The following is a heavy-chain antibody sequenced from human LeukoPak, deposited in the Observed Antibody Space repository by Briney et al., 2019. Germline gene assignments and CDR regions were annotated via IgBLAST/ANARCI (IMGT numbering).Heavy chain of an antibody. CDR1: GFTFSSYG. CDR2: ISYDGSNK. Sequence: GGSLRLSCAAPGFTFSSYGMHWVRQAPGKGLEWVAVISYDGSNKYYADSVKGRFTISRDNAKNSLYLQMNSLRAEDTAVYYCARVLMGRITIFGVVHRNDAFDIWGQGTMVTVSS. D-gene: IGHD3-3*01. J-gene: IGHJ3*02. CDR3: ARVLMGRITIFGVVHRNDAFDI. V-gene: IGHV3-30*03.